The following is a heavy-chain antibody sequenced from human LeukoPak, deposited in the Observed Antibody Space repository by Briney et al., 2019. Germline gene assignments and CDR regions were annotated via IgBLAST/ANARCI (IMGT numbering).Heavy chain of an antibody. D-gene: IGHD5-18*01. Sequence: ASVKVSCKVSGYTLTELSMHWERQAPGKGLEWMGGFDPEDGETIYAQKFQGRVTMTEDTSTDTAYMELSSLRSEDTAVYYCATSAGRGYSYGSAPYFDCWGQGTLVTVSS. CDR3: ATSAGRGYSYGSAPYFDC. CDR1: GYTLTELS. V-gene: IGHV1-24*01. J-gene: IGHJ4*02. CDR2: FDPEDGET.